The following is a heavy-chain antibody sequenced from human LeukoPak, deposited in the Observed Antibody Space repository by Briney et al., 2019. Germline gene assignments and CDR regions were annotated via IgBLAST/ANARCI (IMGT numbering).Heavy chain of an antibody. CDR3: AKTTTMDV. J-gene: IGHJ6*03. CDR2: ISGSGDGT. D-gene: IGHD4-17*01. Sequence: GGSLRLSCAASGFTFSNYAMSWVRQAPGKGLEWVSSISGSGDGTYYADSVKGWFTFSRDNSKNTLDLQMSSLRAEDTAVYYCAKTTTMDVWGKGTTVTVSS. CDR1: GFTFSNYA. V-gene: IGHV3-23*01.